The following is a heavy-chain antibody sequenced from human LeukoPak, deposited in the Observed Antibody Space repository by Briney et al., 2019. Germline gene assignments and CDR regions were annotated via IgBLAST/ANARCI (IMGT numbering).Heavy chain of an antibody. CDR2: INHSGST. CDR1: GGSFSGYY. Sequence: SETLSLTCAVYGGSFSGYYWSWIRQPPGKGLEWIGEINHSGSTNYNPSLRSRVTISVDTSKSQFSLKLSSVTAADTAVYYCARGQTLQTTVTTIYYYYYAMDVWGQGTTVTVSS. D-gene: IGHD4-17*01. J-gene: IGHJ6*02. CDR3: ARGQTLQTTVTTIYYYYYAMDV. V-gene: IGHV4-34*01.